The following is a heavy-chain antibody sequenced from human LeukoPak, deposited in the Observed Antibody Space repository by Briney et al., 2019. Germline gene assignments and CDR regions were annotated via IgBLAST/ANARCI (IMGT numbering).Heavy chain of an antibody. CDR1: GFTFSSYE. CDR2: ISSSGTTI. CDR3: ARMRPELDY. V-gene: IGHV3-48*03. J-gene: IGHJ4*02. Sequence: GGSLRLSCVASGFTFSSYEMNWVRQAPGKGLEWVSCISSSGTTIYYADSVKGRFTISRDNAKNSLFLQMSSLTAEDTAVYYCARMRPELDYWGQGTLVTVSS. D-gene: IGHD6-6*01.